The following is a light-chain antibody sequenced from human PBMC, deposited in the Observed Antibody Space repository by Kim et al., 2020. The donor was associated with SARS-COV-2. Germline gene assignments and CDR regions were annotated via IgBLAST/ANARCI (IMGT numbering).Light chain of an antibody. CDR2: GKN. V-gene: IGLV3-19*01. J-gene: IGLJ1*01. CDR3: NSRDSSGNHV. Sequence: VAVGQTGRITCQGDSLRSYYASWYQQKPGQAPVLVIYGKNNRPSGIPDRFSGSSSGNTASLTITGAQAEDEADYYCNSRDSSGNHVFGTGTKVTVL. CDR1: SLRSYY.